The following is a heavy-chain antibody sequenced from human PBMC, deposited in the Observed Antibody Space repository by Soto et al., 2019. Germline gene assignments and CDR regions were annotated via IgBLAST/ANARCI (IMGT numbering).Heavy chain of an antibody. CDR3: ARGRRSYDSSGYYKGDAFDI. D-gene: IGHD3-22*01. V-gene: IGHV4-30-4*01. CDR1: GGSISSGDYY. J-gene: IGHJ3*02. CDR2: IYYSGST. Sequence: QVQLQESGPGLVKPSQTLSLTCTVSGGSISSGDYYWSWIGQPPGKGLEWIGYIYYSGSTYYNPSLKSRVTISVDTSKNQFSLKLSSVTAADTAVYYCARGRRSYDSSGYYKGDAFDIWGQGTTVTVSS.